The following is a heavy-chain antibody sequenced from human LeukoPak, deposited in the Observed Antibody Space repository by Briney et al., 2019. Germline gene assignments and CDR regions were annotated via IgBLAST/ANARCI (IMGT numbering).Heavy chain of an antibody. Sequence: SETLSLTCTVSGGSISSYYWSWIRQPAGKGLEWIGRIYTSGSTNYNPSLKSRVTMSVDTSKNQFSLKLSSVTAADTAVYYCARERIDDSSGYYYRYYYYYMDVWGKGTTVTISS. CDR2: IYTSGST. D-gene: IGHD3-22*01. CDR3: ARERIDDSSGYYYRYYYYYMDV. CDR1: GGSISSYY. J-gene: IGHJ6*03. V-gene: IGHV4-4*07.